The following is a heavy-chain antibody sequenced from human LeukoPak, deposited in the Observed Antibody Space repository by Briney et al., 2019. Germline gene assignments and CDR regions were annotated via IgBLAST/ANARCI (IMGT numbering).Heavy chain of an antibody. CDR1: GGSISSHY. Sequence: SETLSLTCTVSGGSISSHYWSWIRHPAGKGLEWIGRIYSSGSTNYNPSLKSRITMSIDTSKNQFSLKLSSVTAANTAVYYCAKDSSPLGFDYWGQGTLVTVSS. J-gene: IGHJ4*02. CDR3: AKDSSPLGFDY. V-gene: IGHV4-4*07. CDR2: IYSSGST.